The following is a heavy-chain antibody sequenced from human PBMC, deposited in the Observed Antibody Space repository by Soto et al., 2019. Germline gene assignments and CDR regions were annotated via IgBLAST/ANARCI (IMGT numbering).Heavy chain of an antibody. V-gene: IGHV4-39*01. J-gene: IGHJ5*02. CDR2: IFYLGSS. Sequence: SETLSLTCTVSGDSIXSSDFXXXXXXXXXGKGLEWIGSIFYLGSSYYNPSLKSRVTMSVDTSKNQFSLRLRSVTAADTALYFCARHSLALRKNNWFDPWGQGIMVTVSS. D-gene: IGHD3-3*02. CDR1: GDSIXSSDFX. CDR3: ARHSLALRKNNWFDP.